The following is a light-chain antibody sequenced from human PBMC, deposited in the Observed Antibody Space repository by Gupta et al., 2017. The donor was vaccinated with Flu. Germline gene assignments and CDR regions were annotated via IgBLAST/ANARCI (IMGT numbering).Light chain of an antibody. J-gene: IGLJ3*02. Sequence: CTLNMGINVGTYRIYWYQRKPGSPPQYLLRYKSDSDKQQGSGVPRRFSGSKDASDNAGILLISGLQSEDEADYYCMIWHDSAWVFGGGTKVTVL. CDR2: YKSDSDK. CDR3: MIWHDSAWV. V-gene: IGLV5-45*01. CDR1: MGINVGTYR.